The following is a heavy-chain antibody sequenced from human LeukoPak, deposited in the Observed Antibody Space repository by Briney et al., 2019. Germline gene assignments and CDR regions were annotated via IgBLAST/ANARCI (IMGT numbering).Heavy chain of an antibody. D-gene: IGHD6-19*01. CDR1: GFTFSSYE. CDR3: ARVGGAVAGLDDAFDI. J-gene: IGHJ3*02. Sequence: PGGSLRLSCAASGFTFSSYEVNWVRQAPGKGLEWVSYISSSGSTIYYADSVKGRFTISRDNAKNSLYLQMNSLRAEDTAVYYCARVGGAVAGLDDAFDIWGQGTMVTVSS. V-gene: IGHV3-48*03. CDR2: ISSSGSTI.